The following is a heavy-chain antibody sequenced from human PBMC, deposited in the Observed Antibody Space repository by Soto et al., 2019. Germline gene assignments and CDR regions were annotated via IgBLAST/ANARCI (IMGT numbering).Heavy chain of an antibody. CDR3: ATHGGFDC. Sequence: EGQLLQSGGDLVQPGESLRLSCEASGFTFSSYGMSWVRQAPGKGLEWVSTISIRGDYRYYADSVKGRFTISRDNSKNTLYLQMSSLTSEDTALYYCATHGGFDCWRQGKMVAVSS. J-gene: IGHJ3*01. V-gene: IGHV3-23*01. D-gene: IGHD4-17*01. CDR1: GFTFSSYG. CDR2: ISIRGDYR.